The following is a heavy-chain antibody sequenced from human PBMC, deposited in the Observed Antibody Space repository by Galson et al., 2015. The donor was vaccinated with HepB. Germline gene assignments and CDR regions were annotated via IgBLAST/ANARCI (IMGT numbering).Heavy chain of an antibody. D-gene: IGHD2-15*01. V-gene: IGHV1-69*06. CDR1: GDTFSTYA. CDR2: IIPMFGEP. Sequence: SVKVSCKAFGDTFSTYALNWVRQAPGQGLQWMGGIIPMFGEPNYAHQFQGRVTITADTSTSTVYMEVSGLTSEDTAGYYCARDATSYYSESGVSGMDVWGQGTTVTVSS. CDR3: ARDATSYYSESGVSGMDV. J-gene: IGHJ6*02.